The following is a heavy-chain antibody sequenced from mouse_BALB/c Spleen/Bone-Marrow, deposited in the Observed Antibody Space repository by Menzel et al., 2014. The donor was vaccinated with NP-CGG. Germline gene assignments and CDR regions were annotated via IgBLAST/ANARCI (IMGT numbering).Heavy chain of an antibody. Sequence: QVQLKESGPELAKPGASVKMSYKASGYTFTDTWIHWIKQRPGQGLEWIGYINPSTGYAEYNQNFKDKATLTVDKSSSTAYTQLSSLTSEDSAVYYCARDYWGQGTTLTVSS. CDR2: INPSTGYA. CDR3: ARDY. CDR1: GYTFTDTW. J-gene: IGHJ2*01. V-gene: IGHV1-7*01.